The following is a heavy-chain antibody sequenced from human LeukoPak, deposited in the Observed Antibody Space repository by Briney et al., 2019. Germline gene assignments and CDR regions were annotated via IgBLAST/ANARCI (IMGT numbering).Heavy chain of an antibody. J-gene: IGHJ4*02. Sequence: VASVKVSCKASGGTFSSYAISWVRQAPGQGLEWMGGIIPIFGTANYAQKFQGRVTITTDESTSTAYMELSSLGSEDTAAYYCARGVFGVDPFDYWGQGTLVTVSS. CDR3: ARGVFGVDPFDY. CDR1: GGTFSSYA. V-gene: IGHV1-69*05. D-gene: IGHD3-3*01. CDR2: IIPIFGTA.